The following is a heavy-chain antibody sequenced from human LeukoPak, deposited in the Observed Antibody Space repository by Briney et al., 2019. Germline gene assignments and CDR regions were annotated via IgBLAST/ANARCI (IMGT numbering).Heavy chain of an antibody. J-gene: IGHJ4*02. CDR3: TRDTTMIRGVTGLDY. D-gene: IGHD3-10*01. Sequence: PSETLSLTCTVSGGSISGYYWSWIRQPPGKGLEWIGYIYYSGNTNYNPSLKSRVTISVDTSKNQFSLKLSSVTAADTAVYYCTRDTTMIRGVTGLDYWGQGTLVTVSS. CDR2: IYYSGNT. CDR1: GGSISGYY. V-gene: IGHV4-59*01.